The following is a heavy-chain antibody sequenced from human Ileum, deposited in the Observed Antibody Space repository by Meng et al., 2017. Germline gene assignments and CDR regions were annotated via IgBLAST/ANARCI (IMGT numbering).Heavy chain of an antibody. CDR1: CGSVSSSGYQ. J-gene: IGHJ4*02. D-gene: IGHD7-27*01. V-gene: IGHV4-61*08. CDR3: ARDHWGSLDY. CDR2: AST. Sequence: QVPSQGSGPGLGRPLETLSLICAVSCGSVSSSGYQWGWIRQPPGKGLEWIGYASTNYNPSLKSRVTISVDTSKNQFSLKLTSVTAADTAVYYCARDHWGSLDYWGQGVLVTVSS.